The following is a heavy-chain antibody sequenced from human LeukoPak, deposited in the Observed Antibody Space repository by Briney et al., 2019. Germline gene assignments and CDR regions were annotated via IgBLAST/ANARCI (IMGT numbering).Heavy chain of an antibody. CDR2: ITSKANSYAT. CDR3: KKAAGTMGDDY. V-gene: IGHV3-73*01. D-gene: IGHD6-13*01. Sequence: GGSLRLSCAASGFTFSGSAMPWVRQASGKGLEWVGRITSKANSYATAYAASVKGKFTIPRDDSKNTAYLQINSLKTEDTAVYYCKKAAGTMGDDYWGQGTLVTVSS. J-gene: IGHJ4*02. CDR1: GFTFSGSA.